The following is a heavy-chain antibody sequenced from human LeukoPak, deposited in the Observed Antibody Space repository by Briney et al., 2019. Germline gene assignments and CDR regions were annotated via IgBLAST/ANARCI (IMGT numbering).Heavy chain of an antibody. CDR2: FDPEDGET. CDR1: GYTLTELS. V-gene: IGHV1-24*01. J-gene: IGHJ4*02. D-gene: IGHD3-16*02. Sequence: GASVKVSCKVSGYTLTELSMHWVRQAPGKGLEWMGGFDPEDGETIYAQKFQGRVTMTEDTSTDTAYMELSSLRSEDTAVYYCATSDYVWGSYRQRPLDYWGQGTLVTVSS. CDR3: ATSDYVWGSYRQRPLDY.